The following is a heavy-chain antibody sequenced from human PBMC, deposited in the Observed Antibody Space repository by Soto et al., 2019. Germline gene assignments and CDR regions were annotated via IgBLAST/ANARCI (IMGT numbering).Heavy chain of an antibody. J-gene: IGHJ6*02. CDR3: ARDELSYYYGMDV. CDR1: GYTFTTYY. Sequence: ASVKVSCKASGYTFTTYYIHWVRQAPGQGLEWMGCINPSVGSTSYSRKFQGRVTITRDTSASTAYMELSSLRSEDTAVYYCARDELSYYYGMDVWGQGTTVTVSS. CDR2: INPSVGST. V-gene: IGHV1-46*01. D-gene: IGHD3-10*01.